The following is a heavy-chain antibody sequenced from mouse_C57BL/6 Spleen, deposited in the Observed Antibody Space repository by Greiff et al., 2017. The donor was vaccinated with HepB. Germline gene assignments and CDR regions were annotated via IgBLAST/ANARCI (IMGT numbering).Heavy chain of an antibody. CDR3: ARWSSGYPMDY. J-gene: IGHJ4*01. Sequence: QVQLKQPGAELVKPGASVKLSCKASGYTFTSYWMHWVKQRPGQGLEWIGMIHPNSGSTNYNEKFKSKATLTVDKSSSTAYMQLSSLTSEDSAVYYCARWSSGYPMDYWGQGTSVTVSS. D-gene: IGHD3-2*02. CDR1: GYTFTSYW. CDR2: IHPNSGST. V-gene: IGHV1-64*01.